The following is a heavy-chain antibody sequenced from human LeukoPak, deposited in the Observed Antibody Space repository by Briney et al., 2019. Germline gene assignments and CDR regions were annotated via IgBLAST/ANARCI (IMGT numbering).Heavy chain of an antibody. D-gene: IGHD6-13*01. CDR2: ISYSGSA. CDR1: GVSITSYH. V-gene: IGHV4-59*01. Sequence: SETLSLTCTVTGVSITSYHWSWIRQPPGKGLEWIGYISYSGSANYNPSLKSRATILLDTSKNQFSLRLTSVTPADAAVYYCASYDRSRLDPWGQGTLVTVSS. CDR3: ASYDRSRLDP. J-gene: IGHJ5*02.